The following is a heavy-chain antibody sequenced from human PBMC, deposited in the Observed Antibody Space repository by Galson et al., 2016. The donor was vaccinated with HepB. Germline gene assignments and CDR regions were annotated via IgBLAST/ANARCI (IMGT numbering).Heavy chain of an antibody. D-gene: IGHD6-13*01. J-gene: IGHJ4*02. CDR1: GFTFSSYW. Sequence: SLRLSCAASGFTFSSYWMSWVRQAPGKGLEWVANIRQDGSEKYYVDSVKGRFTISRDNAKNSLFLQMNSLRAEDTAAYYCARDSRRKPYSSSQGGLLDYWGQGTLVTVSS. V-gene: IGHV3-7*01. CDR2: IRQDGSEK. CDR3: ARDSRRKPYSSSQGGLLDY.